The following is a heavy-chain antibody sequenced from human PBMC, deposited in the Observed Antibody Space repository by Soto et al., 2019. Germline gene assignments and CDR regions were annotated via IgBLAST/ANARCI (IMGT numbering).Heavy chain of an antibody. CDR3: ARDHYGDYGKRFDY. J-gene: IGHJ4*02. V-gene: IGHV3-30-3*01. CDR1: GFTFSSYA. Sequence: QVQLVESGRGVVQPGRSLRLSCAASGFTFSSYAMHWVRQAPGKGLEWVAVISYDGSNKYYADSVKGRFTISRDNSKNTLYLQMNSLRAEDTAVYYCARDHYGDYGKRFDYWGQGTLVTVSS. D-gene: IGHD4-17*01. CDR2: ISYDGSNK.